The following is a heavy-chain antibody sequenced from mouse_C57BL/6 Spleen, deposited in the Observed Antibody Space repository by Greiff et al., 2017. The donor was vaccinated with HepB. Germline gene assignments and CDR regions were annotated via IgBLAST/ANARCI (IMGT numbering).Heavy chain of an antibody. Sequence: QVHVKQPGAELVKPGASVKLSCKASGYTFTSYWMQWVKQRPGQGLEWIGEIDPSDSYTNYNQKFKGKATLTVDTSSSTAYMQLSSLTSEDSAVYYCARGGYGFDYWGQGTTLTVSS. CDR3: ARGGYGFDY. CDR1: GYTFTSYW. CDR2: IDPSDSYT. D-gene: IGHD1-1*01. V-gene: IGHV1-50*01. J-gene: IGHJ2*01.